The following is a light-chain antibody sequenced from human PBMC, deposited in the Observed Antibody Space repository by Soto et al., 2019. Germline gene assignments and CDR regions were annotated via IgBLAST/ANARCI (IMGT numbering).Light chain of an antibody. V-gene: IGKV3D-20*02. CDR2: GAS. J-gene: IGKJ5*01. CDR3: QQRSNWPPIT. Sequence: EIVLTQSPGTLSLSPVERATLSCMASQSVSSSYLAWYQQKPGQAPRLLIYGASSRATGIPDRFSGSGSGTDFTLTISSLEPEDAAVYYCQQRSNWPPITFGQGTRLEI. CDR1: QSVSSSY.